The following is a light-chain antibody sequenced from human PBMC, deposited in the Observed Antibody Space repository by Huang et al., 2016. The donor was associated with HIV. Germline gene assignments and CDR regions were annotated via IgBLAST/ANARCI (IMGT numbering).Light chain of an antibody. V-gene: IGKV1-5*03. Sequence: DIQMTQSPSTLSASIGDRVTITCRASQTITWRLAWYQQKQGKAPKVLIYKAASLESGVPSRFIGSGSGTEFTLTISSLQPDDFATYYCQQYNAYPWTFGQGIKVEI. CDR2: KAA. J-gene: IGKJ1*01. CDR1: QTITWR. CDR3: QQYNAYPWT.